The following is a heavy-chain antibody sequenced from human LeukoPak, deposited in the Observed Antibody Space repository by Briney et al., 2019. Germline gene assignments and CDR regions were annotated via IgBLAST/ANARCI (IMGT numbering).Heavy chain of an antibody. CDR1: GGSISSSYYY. V-gene: IGHV4-39*01. D-gene: IGHD4-11*01. CDR3: ARAVTTVRFDP. Sequence: SETLSLTCTVSGGSISSSYYYWGWIRQPPGKGLEWIGSIYYSGSTYYNPSLKSRVTISVDTSKNQFSLKLRSVTAADTAVYYCARAVTTVRFDPWGQGTLVTVSS. J-gene: IGHJ5*02. CDR2: IYYSGST.